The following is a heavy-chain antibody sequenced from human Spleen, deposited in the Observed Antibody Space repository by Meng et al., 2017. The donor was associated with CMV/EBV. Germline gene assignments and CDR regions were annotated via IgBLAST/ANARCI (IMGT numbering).Heavy chain of an antibody. Sequence: GGSLRLSCAASRFTFSSSAMHWVRQAPGKGLEWVAVVSYDGSDQYYADSVKGRFTISRDNSRNTLYLQMNSLRSEDTAVYYCARDPFGVTATEFDYWGQGTLVTSPQ. CDR2: VSYDGSDQ. J-gene: IGHJ4*02. V-gene: IGHV3-30-3*01. D-gene: IGHD2-8*01. CDR1: RFTFSSSA. CDR3: ARDPFGVTATEFDY.